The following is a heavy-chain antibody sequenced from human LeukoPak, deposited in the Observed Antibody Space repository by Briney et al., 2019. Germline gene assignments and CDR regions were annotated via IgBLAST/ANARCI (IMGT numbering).Heavy chain of an antibody. J-gene: IGHJ4*02. D-gene: IGHD3-3*01. CDR2: IYPGDSDT. V-gene: IGHV5-51*01. Sequence: RQXXXXXVXXMGIIYPGDSDTRYSPSFQGQVTISADKSISTAYLQWSSLKASDTAMYYCARGSTIFGVVFDYWGQGTLVTVSS. CDR3: ARGSTIFGVVFDY.